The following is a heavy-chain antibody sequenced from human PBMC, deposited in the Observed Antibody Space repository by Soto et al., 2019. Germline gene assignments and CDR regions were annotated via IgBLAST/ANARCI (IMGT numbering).Heavy chain of an antibody. D-gene: IGHD6-13*01. CDR2: ISGSGGST. V-gene: IGHV3-23*01. CDR1: GFTFSSYA. CDR3: AKAFTSSWNYYYYGMDV. J-gene: IGHJ6*02. Sequence: GGSLRLSCAASGFTFSSYAMSWVRQAPGKGLEWVSAISGSGGSTYYADSVKGRFTISRDNSKNTLYLQMNSLRAEDTAVYYCAKAFTSSWNYYYYGMDVWGQGTTVTVS.